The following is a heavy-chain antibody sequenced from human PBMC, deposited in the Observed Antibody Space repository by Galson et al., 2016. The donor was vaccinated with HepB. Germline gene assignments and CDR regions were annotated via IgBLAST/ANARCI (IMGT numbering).Heavy chain of an antibody. CDR2: ISGSGGST. J-gene: IGHJ2*01. V-gene: IGHV3-23*01. Sequence: SLRLSCAASGFTFSSYAMTWVRQAPGKRLEWVSAISGSGGSTYYADSVKGRFTISRDNSKNTLSLQMNSLRAEDTAVYYCAKVPYYNYWYFDLWGRGTLVTVSS. CDR1: GFTFSSYA. CDR3: AKVPYYNYWYFDL. D-gene: IGHD3-22*01.